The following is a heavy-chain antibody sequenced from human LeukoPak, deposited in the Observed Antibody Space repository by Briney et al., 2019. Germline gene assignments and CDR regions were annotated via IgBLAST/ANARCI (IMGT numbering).Heavy chain of an antibody. CDR1: GFTFSRYE. Sequence: GGSLRLSCAASGFTFSRYEINWVRQAPGKGLEWVSVIYSGGSTYYADSVKGRFTISRDNSKNTLYLQMNRLRVEDAALYYCARAPVTSCRGAFCYPFDYWGQGILVTVSS. J-gene: IGHJ4*02. CDR2: IYSGGST. V-gene: IGHV3-66*01. CDR3: ARAPVTSCRGAFCYPFDY. D-gene: IGHD2-21*01.